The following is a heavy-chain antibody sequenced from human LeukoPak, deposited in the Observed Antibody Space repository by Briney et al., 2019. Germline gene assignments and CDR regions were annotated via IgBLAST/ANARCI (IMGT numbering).Heavy chain of an antibody. CDR3: ARGLFGIAVAGGFDY. D-gene: IGHD6-19*01. CDR2: MYHSGST. J-gene: IGHJ4*02. CDR1: GYSISSGYY. V-gene: IGHV4-38-2*02. Sequence: PSETLSLTCTVSGYSISSGYYWGWIRQPPGKGLEWIGTMYHSGSTYYNPSLKSRVTISVDTSKNQFSLKLSSVTAADTAVYYCARGLFGIAVAGGFDYWGQGTLVTVSS.